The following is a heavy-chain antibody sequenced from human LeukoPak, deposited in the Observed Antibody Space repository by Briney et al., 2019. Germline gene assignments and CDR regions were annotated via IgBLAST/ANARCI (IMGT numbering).Heavy chain of an antibody. CDR2: INPSGGST. Sequence: ASVKVSCKASGYTFTSYSMHWVRQAPGQGLQWMGIINPSGGSTSYAQKFQGRVTMTRDTSTSTVYMELSSLRSEDTAVYYCARDAPDHFDYWGQGTLVTVSS. J-gene: IGHJ4*02. CDR3: ARDAPDHFDY. V-gene: IGHV1-46*01. D-gene: IGHD2-2*01. CDR1: GYTFTSYS.